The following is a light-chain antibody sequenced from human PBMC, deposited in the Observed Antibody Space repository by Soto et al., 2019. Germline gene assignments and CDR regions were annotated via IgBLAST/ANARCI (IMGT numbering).Light chain of an antibody. CDR1: QSVSSW. V-gene: IGKV1-5*03. J-gene: IGKJ4*01. CDR2: KAS. Sequence: DIQMTQSPSTLSASVGDRVNITCRASQSVSSWLAWYQQKPGKAPKLLIYKASSLESGVPSRFSGSGSGTEFTLTISSLQPDDFATYYCQQYNSYPLTFGGGTKVEIK. CDR3: QQYNSYPLT.